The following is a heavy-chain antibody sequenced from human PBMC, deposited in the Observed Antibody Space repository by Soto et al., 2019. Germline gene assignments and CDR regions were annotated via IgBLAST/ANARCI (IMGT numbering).Heavy chain of an antibody. Sequence: ASVKVSCKASGYTFTDYYVHWGRQAPGQGLEWMGWINPKSGGTKSAQKFQGRATMTRDTSISTAYMELSSLRSDDTAVYYCARRKGDYYDSSGYHYYFDYWGQGALVTVSS. CDR3: ARRKGDYYDSSGYHYYFDY. J-gene: IGHJ4*02. V-gene: IGHV1-2*02. D-gene: IGHD3-22*01. CDR2: INPKSGGT. CDR1: GYTFTDYY.